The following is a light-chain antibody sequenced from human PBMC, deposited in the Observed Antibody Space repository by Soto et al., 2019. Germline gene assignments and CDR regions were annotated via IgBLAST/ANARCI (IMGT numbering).Light chain of an antibody. CDR2: GAS. J-gene: IGKJ2*01. CDR3: QQYNNWPRT. V-gene: IGKV3-15*01. CDR1: QSVSSN. Sequence: EIVMTQSPATLSVSPGERATVSCRASQSVSSNLAWYQQKPGQAPRLLIYGASTRATGIPARFSGSGSGTQFTLTIGSLQSEDFAVYYCQQYNNWPRTFGPGTKLEIK.